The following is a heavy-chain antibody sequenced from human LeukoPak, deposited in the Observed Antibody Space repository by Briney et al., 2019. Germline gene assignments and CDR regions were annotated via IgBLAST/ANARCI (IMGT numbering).Heavy chain of an antibody. CDR1: GGSISSGSYY. CDR3: ARYYYDSSGYDVDAFDI. D-gene: IGHD3-22*01. J-gene: IGHJ3*02. V-gene: IGHV4-61*02. Sequence: PSETLSLTCTVSGGSISSGSYYWSWIRQSAGKGLEWIGRIYTSGSTNYNPSLKSRVTISVDTSKNQFSLKLSSVTAADTAVYYCARYYYDSSGYDVDAFDIWGQGTMVTVSS. CDR2: IYTSGST.